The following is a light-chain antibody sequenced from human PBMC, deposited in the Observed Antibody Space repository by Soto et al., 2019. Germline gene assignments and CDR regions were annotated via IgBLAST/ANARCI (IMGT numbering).Light chain of an antibody. CDR1: SSDVGNYNY. J-gene: IGLJ1*01. CDR2: EVS. Sequence: QSALTQPPSASGSPGQSVTISCTGTSSDVGNYNYVSWYQQHPGKAPKLIIYEVSKRPSGVPDRFSGSKSGNTASLTVSGLQPDDEADYYCSSYVGSKRDYVFGTGTKVTVL. CDR3: SSYVGSKRDYV. V-gene: IGLV2-8*01.